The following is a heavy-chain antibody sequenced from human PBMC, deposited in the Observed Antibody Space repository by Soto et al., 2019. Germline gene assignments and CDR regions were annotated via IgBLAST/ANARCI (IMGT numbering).Heavy chain of an antibody. CDR3: AREHKVVNDFEC. D-gene: IGHD2-15*01. CDR2: IYSSGAT. J-gene: IGHJ4*02. V-gene: IGHV4-4*07. CDR1: GGSISSYY. Sequence: QVQLQESGPGLVKPSDTLSLSCTVSGGSISSYYWNWIRQPAGKGLEWIGRIYSSGATNYNPSLKRRVTMSTDTSTNHFSLRLTSVTPADTAVYYCAREHKVVNDFECWGQGILVTVSS.